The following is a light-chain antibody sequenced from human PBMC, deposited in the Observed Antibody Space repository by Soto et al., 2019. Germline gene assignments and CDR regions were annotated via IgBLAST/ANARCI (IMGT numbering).Light chain of an antibody. CDR2: DAS. Sequence: EIVLTQSPDTLAVSPGEVATLSCWASQSVTSNLAWYQQKRGQAPRLLIYDASNRAIGIPARFSGSGSGTDFTLTISSLEPEDFAVYYCQQRSNWPLTFGGGTKVDIK. V-gene: IGKV3-11*01. CDR1: QSVTSN. CDR3: QQRSNWPLT. J-gene: IGKJ4*01.